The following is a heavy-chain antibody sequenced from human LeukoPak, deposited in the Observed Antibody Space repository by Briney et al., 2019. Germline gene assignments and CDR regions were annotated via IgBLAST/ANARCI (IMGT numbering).Heavy chain of an antibody. CDR3: ARDDYYDSSGYYFHYYYYYGMDV. Sequence: ASVKVSCKASGYTFTSYGISWVRQAPGQGLEWMGWISAYNGNTNYAQKLQGRVTMTTDTSTSTAYMELRSLRSDDTAAYYCARDDYYDSSGYYFHYYYYYGMDVWGQGTTVTVSS. CDR2: ISAYNGNT. V-gene: IGHV1-18*01. CDR1: GYTFTSYG. J-gene: IGHJ6*02. D-gene: IGHD3-22*01.